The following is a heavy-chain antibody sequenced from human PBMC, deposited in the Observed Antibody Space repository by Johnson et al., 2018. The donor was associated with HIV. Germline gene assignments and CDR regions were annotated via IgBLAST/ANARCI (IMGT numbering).Heavy chain of an antibody. D-gene: IGHD3-9*01. V-gene: IGHV3-7*01. J-gene: IGHJ3*02. CDR3: AKDKPSYYDMLTGYAGHAFDI. Sequence: VQLVESGGGLVQPGGSLRLSCAASGFTFSSYWMSWVRPAPGKGLEWVANIKHDGSAKYSADSVAGRFTISRDNSKNTLYLQMNRLRAEDTAVYYCAKDKPSYYDMLTGYAGHAFDIWGQGTMVTVSS. CDR2: IKHDGSAK. CDR1: GFTFSSYW.